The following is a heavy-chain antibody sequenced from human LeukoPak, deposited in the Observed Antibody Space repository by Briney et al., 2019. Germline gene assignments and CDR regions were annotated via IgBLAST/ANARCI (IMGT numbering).Heavy chain of an antibody. V-gene: IGHV4-59*01. Sequence: SETLSLTCTVSGGSISSYYWGWIRQPPGKGLEWIGSIYYSGSTNYNPSLKSRVTISVDTSKNQFSLKLSSVTAADTAVYYCARVSHYYDSSGYPRENWFDPWGQGTLVTVSS. J-gene: IGHJ5*02. CDR2: IYYSGST. CDR3: ARVSHYYDSSGYPRENWFDP. CDR1: GGSISSYY. D-gene: IGHD3-22*01.